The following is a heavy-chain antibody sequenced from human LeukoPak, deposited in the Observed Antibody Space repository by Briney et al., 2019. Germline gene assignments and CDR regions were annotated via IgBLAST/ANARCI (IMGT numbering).Heavy chain of an antibody. CDR1: GGSISSGGYY. V-gene: IGHV4-31*03. CDR3: ARAPLSLRLGELSWAFDI. CDR2: IYYSGST. D-gene: IGHD3-16*02. J-gene: IGHJ3*02. Sequence: PSQTLSLTCTVSGGSISSGGYYWSWIRQHPGKGLEWIGYIYYSGSTYYNPSLKSRVTISVDTSKNQLSLKLSSVTAADTAVYYCARAPLSLRLGELSWAFDIWGQGTMVTVSS.